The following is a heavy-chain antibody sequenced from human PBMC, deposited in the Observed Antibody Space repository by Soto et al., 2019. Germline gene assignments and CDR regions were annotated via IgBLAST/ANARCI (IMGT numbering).Heavy chain of an antibody. D-gene: IGHD3-10*01. CDR2: AYHSGST. Sequence: SETLSLTCAVSGGFTSANNWWSWVRQPPGKGLEWIGDAYHSGSTEYNPSLKSRVSISVDKSKNQISLKLTSATAADTAVYYCERSPPRSHYGGSGTFDYWGQGTLVTVSS. CDR3: ERSPPRSHYGGSGTFDY. CDR1: GGFTSANNW. V-gene: IGHV4-4*02. J-gene: IGHJ4*02.